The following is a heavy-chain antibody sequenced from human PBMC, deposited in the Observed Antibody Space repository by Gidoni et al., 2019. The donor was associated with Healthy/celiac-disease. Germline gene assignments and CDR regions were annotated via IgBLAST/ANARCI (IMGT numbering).Heavy chain of an antibody. CDR1: GYSISSGYY. CDR2: IYHSGST. J-gene: IGHJ4*02. Sequence: QVQLQESGPGLVKPSETLSLTCAVSGYSISSGYYWGWLRQPPGTGLEWIGSIYHSGSTYYNPSLKSRVTISVDTSKNQFSLKLSSVTAADTAVYYCARDVGSSWYLGLFDYWGQGTLVTVSS. CDR3: ARDVGSSWYLGLFDY. V-gene: IGHV4-38-2*02. D-gene: IGHD6-13*01.